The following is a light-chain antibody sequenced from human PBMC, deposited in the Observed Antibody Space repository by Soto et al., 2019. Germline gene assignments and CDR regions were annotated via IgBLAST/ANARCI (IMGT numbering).Light chain of an antibody. CDR2: GIS. CDR3: QQYNNWPLT. Sequence: EIVMTQSPATLSVSPGERATLSCRASQSVSSSLAWYQQKPGQAPRLLIYGISTRAPGLPGRFSGSGSGTEFTLTISSLQSEDLAVYYCQQYNNWPLTFGGGTKV. CDR1: QSVSSS. J-gene: IGKJ4*01. V-gene: IGKV3-15*01.